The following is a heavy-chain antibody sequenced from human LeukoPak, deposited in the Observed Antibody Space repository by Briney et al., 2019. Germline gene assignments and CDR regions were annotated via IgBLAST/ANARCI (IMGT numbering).Heavy chain of an antibody. CDR3: ARDPISGSYHRGRFDP. V-gene: IGHV1-18*01. CDR2: ISAYNGNT. Sequence: ASVKVSCKASGYTFTSYGISWVRQAPGQGLEWMGWISAYNGNTNYAQKLQGRVTMTTDTSTSTAYMELRSLRSDDTAVYYCARDPISGSYHRGRFDPWGQGTLVTVSS. D-gene: IGHD1-26*01. J-gene: IGHJ5*02. CDR1: GYTFTSYG.